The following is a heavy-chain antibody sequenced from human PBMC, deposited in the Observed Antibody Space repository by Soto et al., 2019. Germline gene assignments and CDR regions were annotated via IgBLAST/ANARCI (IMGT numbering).Heavy chain of an antibody. CDR2: IYNSGST. CDR3: ARSMTTLYWFDP. D-gene: IGHD4-17*01. CDR1: GGSISSYY. J-gene: IGHJ5*02. V-gene: IGHV4-59*08. Sequence: PSETLSLTCTVSGGSISSYYWSWIWQPPGKGLEWIGYIYNSGSTNYNPSLKSRVTMSVDTSKNQFSLKLSSVTAADTAVYYCARSMTTLYWFDPWGQGTLVTVSS.